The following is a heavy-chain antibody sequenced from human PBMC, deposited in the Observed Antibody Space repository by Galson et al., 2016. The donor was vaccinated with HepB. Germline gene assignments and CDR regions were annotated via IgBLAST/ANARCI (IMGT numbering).Heavy chain of an antibody. CDR2: IWYDGSGK. V-gene: IGHV3-33*01. Sequence: SLRLSCAASGFTFSSYGIHWVRQAPGKGLEWVADIWYDGSGKYYADSVKGRFTISRDNSRNTLYLQMHSLRAEDTAVYFRTIRHAGQPKFYCSGGSCFHDAFDIWGQGTVVTVSS. J-gene: IGHJ3*02. D-gene: IGHD2-15*01. CDR1: GFTFSSYG. CDR3: TIRHAGQPKFYCSGGSCFHDAFDI.